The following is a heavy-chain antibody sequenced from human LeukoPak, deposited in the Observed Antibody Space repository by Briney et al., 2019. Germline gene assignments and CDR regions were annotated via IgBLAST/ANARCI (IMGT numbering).Heavy chain of an antibody. V-gene: IGHV4-4*07. CDR3: ASARYSYYYMDV. CDR2: IYTSGST. CDR1: GGSISSYY. J-gene: IGHJ6*03. Sequence: PSETLSLTCTVSGGSISSYYWSWIRQPAGKGLEWIGRIYTSGSTNYNPSLKSRVTISIDTSKNEFSLKLTSVTAADTAVYYCASARYSYYYMDVWGKGTTVTISS.